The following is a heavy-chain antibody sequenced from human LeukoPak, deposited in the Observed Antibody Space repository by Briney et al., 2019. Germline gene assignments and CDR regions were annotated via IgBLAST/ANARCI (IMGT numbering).Heavy chain of an antibody. CDR3: LWPWSY. D-gene: IGHD1-1*01. CDR2: INTNTGNP. Sequence: ASVKVSRKVSGYTLTELSMHWVRQAPGQGLEWMGWINTNTGNPTYAQGFTGRFVFSLDTSVSTAYLQISSLKAEDTAVYYCLWPWSYWGQGTLVTVSS. V-gene: IGHV7-4-1*02. J-gene: IGHJ4*02. CDR1: GYTLTELS.